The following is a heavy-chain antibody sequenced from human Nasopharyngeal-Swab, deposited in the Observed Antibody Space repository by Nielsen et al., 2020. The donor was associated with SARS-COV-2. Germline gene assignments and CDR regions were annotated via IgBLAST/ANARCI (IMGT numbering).Heavy chain of an antibody. J-gene: IGHJ6*03. Sequence: ASVKVSCKASGYTFTSYDINWVRQATGQGLEWMGRINPNSGGTNYAQKFQGGVTMTRDTSISTAYMELSRLRSDDTAVYYCARGPDSSGYNYYYYYMDVWGKGTTVTVSS. CDR2: INPNSGGT. CDR1: GYTFTSYD. V-gene: IGHV1-2*06. D-gene: IGHD3-22*01. CDR3: ARGPDSSGYNYYYYYMDV.